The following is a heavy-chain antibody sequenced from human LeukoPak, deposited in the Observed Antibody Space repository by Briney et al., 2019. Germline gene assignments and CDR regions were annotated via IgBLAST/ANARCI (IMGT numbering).Heavy chain of an antibody. CDR1: GGSISSSSYY. Sequence: SETLSLTCTVSGGSISSSSYYWGWIRQPPGKGLEWIGEINHSGSTNYNPSLKSRVTISVDTSKNQFSLKLSSVTAADTAVYYCARSGGDYYDSSGLYWGQGTLVTVSS. CDR2: INHSGST. V-gene: IGHV4-39*07. D-gene: IGHD3-22*01. CDR3: ARSGGDYYDSSGLY. J-gene: IGHJ4*02.